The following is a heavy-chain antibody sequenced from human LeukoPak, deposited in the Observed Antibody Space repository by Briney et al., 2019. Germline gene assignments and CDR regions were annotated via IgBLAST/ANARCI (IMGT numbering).Heavy chain of an antibody. CDR3: ARDDFYDVSGFDS. CDR2: INPNSGGT. Sequence: SLKVSCKASGYTFTDRYVHWVRHAPGQRLERIGWINPNSGGTKYAQNFQGRVSMTRDTSITTAYMELSRLRSDDTAVYYCARDDFYDVSGFDSWGQGTRVTVSS. J-gene: IGHJ4*02. V-gene: IGHV1-2*02. D-gene: IGHD3-22*01. CDR1: GYTFTDRY.